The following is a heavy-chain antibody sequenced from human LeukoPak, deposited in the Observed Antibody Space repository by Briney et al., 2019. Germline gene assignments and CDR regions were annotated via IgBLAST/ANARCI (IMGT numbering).Heavy chain of an antibody. D-gene: IGHD6-19*01. V-gene: IGHV3-66*01. CDR1: GFTVSSNY. CDR3: ARAEQWLAYDC. CDR2: IYSCGST. J-gene: IGHJ4*02. Sequence: GGSLRLSCAASGFTVSSNYMSWVRQAPGKGLEWVSVIYSCGSTYYADSVKGRFTISRDNSKNTLYLQMNSLRAEDTAVYYCARAEQWLAYDCWGQGTLVTVSS.